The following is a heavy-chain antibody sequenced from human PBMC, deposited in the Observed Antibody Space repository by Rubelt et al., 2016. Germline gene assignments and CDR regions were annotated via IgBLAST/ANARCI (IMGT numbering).Heavy chain of an antibody. J-gene: IGHJ4*02. CDR2: SGGST. Sequence: SGGSTYYADSVKGQFTISRDNSKNTLYLQMNSLRAEDTAVYYCARDGLIAVAGGGGFFDYWGQGTLVTVSS. V-gene: IGHV3-53*01. CDR3: ARDGLIAVAGGGGFFDY. D-gene: IGHD6-19*01.